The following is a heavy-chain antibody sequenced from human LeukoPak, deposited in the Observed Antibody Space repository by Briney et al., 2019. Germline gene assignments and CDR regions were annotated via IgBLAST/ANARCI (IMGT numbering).Heavy chain of an antibody. Sequence: GGSLRRYCAASGFTFSSYGMHWVRQAPVKGLGWVAFIRYDGSNKYYADSVKGRFTISRDNSKNSLYLQMNSLRAEDTAVYYCAKDRGYYYDSSGCIDYWGQGTLVTVSS. D-gene: IGHD3-22*01. J-gene: IGHJ4*02. CDR2: IRYDGSNK. CDR1: GFTFSSYG. V-gene: IGHV3-30*02. CDR3: AKDRGYYYDSSGCIDY.